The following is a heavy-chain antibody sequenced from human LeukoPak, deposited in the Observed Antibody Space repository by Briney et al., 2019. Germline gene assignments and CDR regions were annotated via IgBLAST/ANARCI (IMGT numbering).Heavy chain of an antibody. Sequence: SETLSLTCTVSGGSISSGGYYWSWIRQHPGKGLEWIGYIYYSGSTYYNPSLKSRVTISVDTSKNQFSLKLSSVTAADTAVYYCARLIFGSSAFYYYYYMDVWGKGTTVTVSS. V-gene: IGHV4-31*03. D-gene: IGHD3-3*02. CDR3: ARLIFGSSAFYYYYYMDV. CDR1: GGSISSGGYY. J-gene: IGHJ6*03. CDR2: IYYSGST.